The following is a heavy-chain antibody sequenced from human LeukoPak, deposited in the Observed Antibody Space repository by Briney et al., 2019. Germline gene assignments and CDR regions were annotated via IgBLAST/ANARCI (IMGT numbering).Heavy chain of an antibody. V-gene: IGHV5-51*01. Sequence: ASVKISCKGSGYXFTSYWIGWVRQMPGKGLEWMGVIYPGDSDTRYSPSFQGQVTISADKSISTAYLQWSSLKASDTAMYYCARQQGLTNWDAFDIWGQGTMVTVSS. J-gene: IGHJ3*02. CDR3: ARQQGLTNWDAFDI. D-gene: IGHD1-1*01. CDR2: IYPGDSDT. CDR1: GYXFTSYW.